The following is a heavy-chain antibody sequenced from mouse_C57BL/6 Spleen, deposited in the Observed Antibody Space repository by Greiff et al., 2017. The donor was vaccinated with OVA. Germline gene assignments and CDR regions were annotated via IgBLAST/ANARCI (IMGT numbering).Heavy chain of an antibody. CDR1: GYAFSSYW. CDR3: AAYGSSYVWYFDV. V-gene: IGHV1-80*01. J-gene: IGHJ1*03. Sequence: QVQLQQSGAELVKPGASVKISCKASGYAFSSYWMNWVKQRPGKGLEWIGQIYPGDGDTNYNGKFKGKATLTADKSSSTAYMQLSSLTSEDSAVYFCAAYGSSYVWYFDVWGTGTTVTVSS. D-gene: IGHD1-1*01. CDR2: IYPGDGDT.